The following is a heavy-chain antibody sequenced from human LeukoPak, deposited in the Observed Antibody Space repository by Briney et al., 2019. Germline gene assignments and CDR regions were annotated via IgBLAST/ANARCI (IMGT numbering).Heavy chain of an antibody. J-gene: IGHJ4*02. CDR3: TRRFDS. CDR1: GFTLSSYS. V-gene: IGHV3-48*02. Sequence: PGGSLRLSCVASGFTLSSYSMNWVRQAPGKGLEWVSYISDTGSSIAYADSVKGRFTMSRDEAKNSLHLQMNSLRDEDTAVYYCTRRFDSWGQGVLVTAFS. CDR2: ISDTGSSI.